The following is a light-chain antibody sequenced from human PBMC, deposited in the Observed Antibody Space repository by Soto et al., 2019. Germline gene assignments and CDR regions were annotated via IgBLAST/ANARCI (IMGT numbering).Light chain of an antibody. CDR3: QQRSEWPRLT. V-gene: IGKV3-11*01. Sequence: EIVLTQSPATLSLSPGERATLSCRASQSVSSYLAWYQQKPGQAPRLLIYDASNRATGIPARFSGSGSGTDFTLTISSLEPEDFAVYCCQQRSEWPRLTFGGGTKVEIK. CDR2: DAS. J-gene: IGKJ4*01. CDR1: QSVSSY.